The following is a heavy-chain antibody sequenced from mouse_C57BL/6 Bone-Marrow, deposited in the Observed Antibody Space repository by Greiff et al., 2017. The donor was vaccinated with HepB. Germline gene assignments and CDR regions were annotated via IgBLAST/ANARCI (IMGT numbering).Heavy chain of an antibody. CDR3: AGRGPWFAY. Sequence: VQLQQSGAELVRPGTSVKVSCKASGYAFTNYLIEWVKQRPGQGLEWIGVINPGSGGTNYNEKFKGKATLTADKSSSTAYMQLSSLTSEDSAVYFCAGRGPWFAYWGQGTLVTVSA. V-gene: IGHV1-54*01. CDR1: GYAFTNYL. J-gene: IGHJ3*01. CDR2: INPGSGGT.